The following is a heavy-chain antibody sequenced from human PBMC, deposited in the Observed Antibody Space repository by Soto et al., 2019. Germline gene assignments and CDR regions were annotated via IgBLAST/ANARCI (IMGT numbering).Heavy chain of an antibody. V-gene: IGHV4-39*01. J-gene: IGHJ4*02. CDR3: ASGYDSSGYALDY. Sequence: LEILSLTCTVSGGSTSSSSYYWGWIRQPPGKGLEWIGSIYYSGSTYYNPSLKSRVTISVDTSKNQFSLKLSSVTAADTAVYYCASGYDSSGYALDYWGQGTLVTVSS. D-gene: IGHD3-22*01. CDR2: IYYSGST. CDR1: GGSTSSSSYY.